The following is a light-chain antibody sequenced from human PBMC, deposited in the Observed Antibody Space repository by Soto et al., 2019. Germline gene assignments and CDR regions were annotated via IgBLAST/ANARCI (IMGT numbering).Light chain of an antibody. V-gene: IGKV1-5*03. CDR2: KAS. CDR3: KQYNSYSAT. CDR1: QSISSW. Sequence: DIQMTQSPSTLSASVGDRVTITCRASQSISSWLAWYHQKPGKAPKLLIYKASSLESGVPSRFSGSGSGTEFTLTISSLQPDDFATYYCKQYNSYSATFGQGTRLEIK. J-gene: IGKJ5*01.